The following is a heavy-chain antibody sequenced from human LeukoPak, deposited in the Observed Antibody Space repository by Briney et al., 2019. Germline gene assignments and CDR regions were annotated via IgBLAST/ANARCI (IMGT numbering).Heavy chain of an antibody. Sequence: PSETLSLTCTVSGGSISSSSYYWGWIRQPPGKGLEWIGSIYYSGSTCYNPSLKSRVTISVDTSKNQFSLKLSSVTAADTAVYYCARGPNYGGNSKDFDYWGQGTLVIVSS. J-gene: IGHJ4*02. CDR2: IYYSGST. CDR1: GGSISSSSYY. V-gene: IGHV4-39*07. CDR3: ARGPNYGGNSKDFDY. D-gene: IGHD4-23*01.